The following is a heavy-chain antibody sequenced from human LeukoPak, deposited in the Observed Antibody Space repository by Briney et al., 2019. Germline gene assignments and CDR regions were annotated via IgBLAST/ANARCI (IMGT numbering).Heavy chain of an antibody. CDR3: ARDRAVALPTYYYYMDV. D-gene: IGHD2-15*01. CDR1: GFTFTTYV. V-gene: IGHV3-30*04. J-gene: IGHJ6*03. CDR2: ISHTGSIE. Sequence: PGRSLRLSCASSGFTFTTYVMHWVRQAPGKGLGWVAVISHTGSIETYADSVKGRFTISRDNSKNTVYLQMNSLKTEDTAVYYCARDRAVALPTYYYYMDVWGKGTTVTVSS.